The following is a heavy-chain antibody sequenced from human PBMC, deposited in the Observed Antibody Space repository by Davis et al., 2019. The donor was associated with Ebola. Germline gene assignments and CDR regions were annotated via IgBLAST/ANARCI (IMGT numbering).Heavy chain of an antibody. J-gene: IGHJ4*02. CDR1: GFTFSSYD. Sequence: GESLKISCAASGFTFSSYDMHWVRQVPGKGLECVAFISYDGGNSYHADSVKGRFTISRDNSKNTLYLKMNSLRAEDTAVYYCARYGDSSGYWGSYFFDYWGQGTLVTVSS. CDR3: ARYGDSSGYWGSYFFDY. V-gene: IGHV3-30*03. CDR2: ISYDGGNS. D-gene: IGHD3-22*01.